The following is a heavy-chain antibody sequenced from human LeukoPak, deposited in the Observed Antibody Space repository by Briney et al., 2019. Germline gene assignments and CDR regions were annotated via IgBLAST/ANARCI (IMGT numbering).Heavy chain of an antibody. D-gene: IGHD3-16*02. Sequence: GGSLRLSCAASEFTFSSYWMSWVRQAPGKGLEWVASIKQDGSEKYYVDSVKGRFTISRDNAKNSLYLQMNSLRAEDTAVYYCARDDRGITFGGVIVNYFDYWGQGTLVTVSS. CDR1: EFTFSSYW. CDR3: ARDDRGITFGGVIVNYFDY. J-gene: IGHJ4*02. V-gene: IGHV3-7*04. CDR2: IKQDGSEK.